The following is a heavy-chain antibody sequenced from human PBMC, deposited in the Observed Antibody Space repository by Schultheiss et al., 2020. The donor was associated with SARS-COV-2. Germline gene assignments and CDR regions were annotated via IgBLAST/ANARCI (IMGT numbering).Heavy chain of an antibody. V-gene: IGHV4-61*08. CDR3: ARRYYDFWSGYYRC. CDR2: IYYSGST. Sequence: SETLSLTCTVSGGSISSGGYYWSWIRQHPGKGLEWIGYIYYSGSTNYNPSLKSRVTISVDTSKNQFSLKLSSVTAADTAVYYCARRYYDFWSGYYRCWGQGTLVTVSS. J-gene: IGHJ4*02. CDR1: GGSISSGGYY. D-gene: IGHD3-3*01.